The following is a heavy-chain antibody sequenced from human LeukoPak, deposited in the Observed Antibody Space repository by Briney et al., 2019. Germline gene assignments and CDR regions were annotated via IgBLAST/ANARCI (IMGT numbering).Heavy chain of an antibody. V-gene: IGHV7-4-1*02. Sequence: GASVKVSCKASGYTFTSYAMNWVRQAPGQGLEWMGWINTNTGNPTYAQGFTGRFVFSLDTSVSTAYLQISSLKAEDTAVYYCARDTGAEGGIVVAPWGAFDIWGQGTMVTVSS. CDR1: GYTFTSYA. CDR3: ARDTGAEGGIVVAPWGAFDI. J-gene: IGHJ3*02. CDR2: INTNTGNP. D-gene: IGHD2-15*01.